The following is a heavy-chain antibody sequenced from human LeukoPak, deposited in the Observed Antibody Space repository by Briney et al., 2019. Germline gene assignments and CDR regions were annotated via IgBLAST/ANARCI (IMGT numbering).Heavy chain of an antibody. J-gene: IGHJ5*02. CDR2: IYYSGST. D-gene: IGHD6-13*01. CDR3: AREVIAAAGSYHGWFDP. CDR1: GGSVSSGSYY. Sequence: SETLSLTCTVSGGSVSSGSYYWSWIRQPPGKGLEWIGYIYYSGSTNYNPSLKSRVTISVDTSKNQFSLKLSSVTAADTAVYYCAREVIAAAGSYHGWFDPWGQGTLVTVSS. V-gene: IGHV4-61*01.